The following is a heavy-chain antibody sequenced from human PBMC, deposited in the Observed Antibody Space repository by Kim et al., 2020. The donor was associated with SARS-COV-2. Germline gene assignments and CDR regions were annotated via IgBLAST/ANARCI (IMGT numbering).Heavy chain of an antibody. J-gene: IGHJ4*02. Sequence: SNKYYADSVKGRFTISRDNSKNTLYLKMNSLRAEDTAVYYCAKDSGWADYWGQGTLVTVSS. CDR3: AKDSGWADY. V-gene: IGHV3-30*02. CDR2: SNK. D-gene: IGHD1-26*01.